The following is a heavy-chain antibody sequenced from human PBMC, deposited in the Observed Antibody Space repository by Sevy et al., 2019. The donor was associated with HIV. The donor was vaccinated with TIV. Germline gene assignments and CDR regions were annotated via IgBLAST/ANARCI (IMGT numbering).Heavy chain of an antibody. V-gene: IGHV3-30*04. CDR1: GFTFSSYA. CDR3: ASFFCSSTTPPRPKPRNWFDP. Sequence: GGSLRLSCAASGFTFSSYAMHWVRQAPGNGLEWVAVISYDGRNKYYADSVKGRFTISRDNSKNTLYLQMNSLRAEDTAVYYCASFFCSSTTPPRPKPRNWFDPSGQGTLVTVSS. J-gene: IGHJ5*02. D-gene: IGHD2-2*01. CDR2: ISYDGRNK.